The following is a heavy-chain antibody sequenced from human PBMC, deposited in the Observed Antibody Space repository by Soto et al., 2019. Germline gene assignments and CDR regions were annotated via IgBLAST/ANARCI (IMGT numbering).Heavy chain of an antibody. CDR3: ARLSQYTSSSRNWFDP. Sequence: SETLSLTCNVSGASISRSSYFWGWIRQPPGKGLEWIGNILHSGMTYYAPSLKSRVTLSVDRLRNQFSLKLDSVTATDTAVYYCARLSQYTSSSRNWFDPWGPGTQVTVSS. J-gene: IGHJ5*02. CDR2: ILHSGMT. CDR1: GASISRSSYF. D-gene: IGHD6-6*01. V-gene: IGHV4-39*01.